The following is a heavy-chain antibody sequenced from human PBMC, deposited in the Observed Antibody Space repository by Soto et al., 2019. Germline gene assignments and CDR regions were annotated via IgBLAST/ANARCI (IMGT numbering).Heavy chain of an antibody. CDR3: AKDRTVAARNFDY. V-gene: IGHV3-23*01. CDR1: GFAFSNYA. D-gene: IGHD6-6*01. J-gene: IGHJ4*02. CDR2: ISTSIGAT. Sequence: PGGSLRLSCAASGFAFSNYAMGWVRQAPGKGLEWVSSISTSIGATYYADSVKGRFTISRDDSKDTLYLQMNSLRAEDSAVYYCAKDRTVAARNFDYWCQGTQVTVSS.